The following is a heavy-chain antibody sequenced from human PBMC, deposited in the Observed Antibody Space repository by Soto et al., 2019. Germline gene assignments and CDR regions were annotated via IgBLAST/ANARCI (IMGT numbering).Heavy chain of an antibody. Sequence: GGSLRLSCAASGFTFSSYSMNWVRQAPGKGLEWVSAISGSGGSTYYADSVKGRFTISRDNSKNTLYLQMNSLRAEDTAVYYCAKGPGIAAAAFDYWGQGTLVTVSS. CDR2: ISGSGGST. CDR3: AKGPGIAAAAFDY. CDR1: GFTFSSYS. J-gene: IGHJ4*02. D-gene: IGHD6-13*01. V-gene: IGHV3-23*01.